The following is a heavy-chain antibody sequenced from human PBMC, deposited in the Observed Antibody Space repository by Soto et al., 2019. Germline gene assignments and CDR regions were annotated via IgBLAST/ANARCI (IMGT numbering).Heavy chain of an antibody. CDR3: ARWSPSSSSSWFDP. CDR1: SGSISSYY. CDR2: IYYSGST. D-gene: IGHD6-13*01. V-gene: IGHV4-59*01. Sequence: PSETLSLTCTVSSGSISSYYWSWIRQPPGKGLEWIGYIYYSGSTNYNPSLKSRVTISVDTSKNQFSLKLSSVTAADTAVYYCARWSPSSSSSWFDPWGLGTLVT. J-gene: IGHJ5*02.